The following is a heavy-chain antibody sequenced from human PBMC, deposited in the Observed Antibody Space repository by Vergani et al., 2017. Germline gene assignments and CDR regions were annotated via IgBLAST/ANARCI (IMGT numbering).Heavy chain of an antibody. Sequence: EVQLLESGGGLIKPGGSLRLSCAASGFTFRNYAMMWVRQAPGKGLQWVSYISNSGNTIEYADSVKGRFSISRDNAKSSLFLQMDSLRAEDTAVYYCARDRTGNDSPSGDAIDIWGQGTMVTVSS. D-gene: IGHD3-22*01. J-gene: IGHJ3*02. V-gene: IGHV3-48*01. CDR2: ISNSGNTI. CDR1: GFTFRNYA. CDR3: ARDRTGNDSPSGDAIDI.